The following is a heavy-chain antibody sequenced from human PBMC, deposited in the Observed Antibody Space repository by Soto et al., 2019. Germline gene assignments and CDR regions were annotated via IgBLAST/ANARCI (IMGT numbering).Heavy chain of an antibody. Sequence: GGSLRLSCTASGFTLGNYWMAWVRQAPGKGLEWVANARQDGVDKGHADSVRDRFTIIRENAKNMLYLQMNSLRAEDTALYYCVTGWSEYWGRGTLVTVSS. J-gene: IGHJ4*02. CDR3: VTGWSEY. V-gene: IGHV3-7*01. CDR2: ARQDGVDK. D-gene: IGHD2-15*01. CDR1: GFTLGNYW.